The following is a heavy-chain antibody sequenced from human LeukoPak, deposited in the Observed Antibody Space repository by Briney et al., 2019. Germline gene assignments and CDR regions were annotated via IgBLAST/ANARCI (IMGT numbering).Heavy chain of an antibody. Sequence: PSETLSLTRTVSGASIRSGDYYWSWIRQPSGKGLEWIGYIYDSGSTYYNPSLKSRITISVDTSENRFSLKLSSVTATDTAVYYCARDCSGGSCYGAFDIWGQGTMVTVSS. J-gene: IGHJ3*02. CDR2: IYDSGST. CDR3: ARDCSGGSCYGAFDI. CDR1: GASIRSGDYY. D-gene: IGHD2-15*01. V-gene: IGHV4-30-4*01.